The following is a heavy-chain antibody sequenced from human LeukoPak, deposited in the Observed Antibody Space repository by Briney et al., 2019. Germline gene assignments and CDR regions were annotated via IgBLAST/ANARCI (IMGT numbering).Heavy chain of an antibody. CDR1: GFTFSSYG. V-gene: IGHV3-23*01. D-gene: IGHD3-22*01. CDR3: ATEWQIGAFDI. Sequence: GGSLRLSCAASGFTFSSYGMSWVRQAPGKGLEWVSGISGSGGADAGSTYYTASVKGRSTISRDNSRNTLYMQVNSLRVDDTAVYYCATEWQIGAFDIWGQGTMVTVSS. J-gene: IGHJ3*02. CDR2: ISGSGGADAGST.